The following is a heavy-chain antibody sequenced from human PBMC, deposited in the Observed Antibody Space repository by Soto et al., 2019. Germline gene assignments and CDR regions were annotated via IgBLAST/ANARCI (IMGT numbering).Heavy chain of an antibody. Sequence: EVDLVESGGGLVQPGGSLRLSCAATGFMFSSYWMTWVRQAPGQGLEWVANINQNGCERYYVDSVEGRFTISRDNAKNSVILQMENLRVEDTAMYYCATDILDFWGQGTLVSVSS. J-gene: IGHJ4*02. D-gene: IGHD3-9*01. CDR1: GFMFSSYW. CDR2: INQNGCER. V-gene: IGHV3-7*05. CDR3: ATDILDF.